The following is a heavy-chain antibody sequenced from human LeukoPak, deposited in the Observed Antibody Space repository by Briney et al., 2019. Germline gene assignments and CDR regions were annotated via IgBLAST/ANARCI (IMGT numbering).Heavy chain of an antibody. D-gene: IGHD1-14*01. CDR2: ISSSSSYI. J-gene: IGHJ4*02. V-gene: IGHV3-21*01. Sequence: GGSLRLSCAASGFTFSSYSMNWVRQAPGKGLEWVSSISSSSSYIDYADSVKGRFTISRDNAKNSLYLQMNSLRAEDTAVYYCAREDTRPITEIDYWGQGTLVTVSS. CDR1: GFTFSSYS. CDR3: AREDTRPITEIDY.